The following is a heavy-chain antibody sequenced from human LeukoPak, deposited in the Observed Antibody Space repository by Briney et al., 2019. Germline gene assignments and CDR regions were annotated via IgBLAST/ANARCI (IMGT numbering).Heavy chain of an antibody. CDR1: GYTFTGYY. Sequence: ASVKVSCKASGYTFTGYYMHWVRQAPGQGLEWMGWINPSSGGTNYAQKFQGWVTMTRDTSISTAYMELSRLRSDDTAVYYCARGNYYGSGSYFDYWGQGTLVTVSS. D-gene: IGHD3-10*01. CDR3: ARGNYYGSGSYFDY. V-gene: IGHV1-2*04. J-gene: IGHJ4*02. CDR2: INPSSGGT.